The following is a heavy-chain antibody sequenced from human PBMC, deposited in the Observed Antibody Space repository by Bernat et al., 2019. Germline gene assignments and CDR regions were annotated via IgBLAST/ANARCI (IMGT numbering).Heavy chain of an antibody. CDR3: ARGGGRYCISTSCYGIDDYYGMDV. Sequence: QVQLVESGGGVVQPGRSLRLSCAASGFTFSSYAMHWVRQAPGKGLEWVAVISYDGSNKYYADSVKGRFTISRDNSRNTMYLQMNSLRAEDTAVYYCARGGGRYCISTSCYGIDDYYGMDVWGQGTTVTVSS. D-gene: IGHD2-2*01. CDR2: ISYDGSNK. V-gene: IGHV3-30-3*01. J-gene: IGHJ6*02. CDR1: GFTFSSYA.